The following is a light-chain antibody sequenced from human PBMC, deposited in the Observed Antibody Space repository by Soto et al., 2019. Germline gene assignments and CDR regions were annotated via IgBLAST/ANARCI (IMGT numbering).Light chain of an antibody. Sequence: QSALTQPASVSGSPGQSITISCTGTSSDVGSYNLVSWYQQHPGKAPKLMIYEVSKRPSGVSNRYSGSKSGNTASRTISGLQAEDEADYYCCSYAGSSTPLIFGTGTKLTVL. J-gene: IGLJ1*01. CDR3: CSYAGSSTPLI. CDR2: EVS. CDR1: SSDVGSYNL. V-gene: IGLV2-23*02.